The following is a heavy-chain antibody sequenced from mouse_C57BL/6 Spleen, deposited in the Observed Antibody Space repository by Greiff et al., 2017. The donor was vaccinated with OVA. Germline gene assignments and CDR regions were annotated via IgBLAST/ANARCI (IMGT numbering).Heavy chain of an antibody. Sequence: EVKLMESGGGLVKPGGSLKLSCAASGFTFSSYAMSWVRQTPEKRLEWVATISDGGSYTYYPDNVKGRFTISRDNAKNNLYLQMSHLKSEDTAMYYCARAYDYDGWFAYSGQGTLVTVSA. CDR3: ARAYDYDGWFAY. CDR2: ISDGGSYT. J-gene: IGHJ3*01. D-gene: IGHD2-4*01. V-gene: IGHV5-4*03. CDR1: GFTFSSYA.